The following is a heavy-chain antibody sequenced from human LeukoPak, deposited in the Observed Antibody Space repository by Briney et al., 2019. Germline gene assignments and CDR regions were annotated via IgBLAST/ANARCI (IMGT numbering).Heavy chain of an antibody. CDR2: INPNSGGT. CDR1: GYTFTGYY. D-gene: IGHD4-17*01. CDR3: ARSDYGDNYYYYYYMDV. V-gene: IGHV1-2*02. Sequence: ASVKVSCKASGYTFTGYYMHWVRQAPGQGFEWMGWINPNSGGTNYAQKFQGRVTMTRDTSISTAYMELSRLRSDDTAVYYCARSDYGDNYYYYYYMDVWGKGTTVTVSS. J-gene: IGHJ6*03.